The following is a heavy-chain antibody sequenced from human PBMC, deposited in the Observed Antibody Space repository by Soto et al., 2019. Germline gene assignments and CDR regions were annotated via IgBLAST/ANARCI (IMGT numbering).Heavy chain of an antibody. CDR1: GFTFSSYA. Sequence: EVQLLESGGGLVQPGGSLRLSCAASGFTFSSYAMSWVRQSPGKGLEWVSAISGSGGSIYYADSVKGRFTISRDNSMSKLYLQVNSMRAEDTAVYYCVKDVMVGPSEPYPRDKWFDPWCQGTLVT. CDR2: ISGSGGSI. CDR3: VKDVMVGPSEPYPRDKWFDP. D-gene: IGHD1-26*01. V-gene: IGHV3-23*01. J-gene: IGHJ5*02.